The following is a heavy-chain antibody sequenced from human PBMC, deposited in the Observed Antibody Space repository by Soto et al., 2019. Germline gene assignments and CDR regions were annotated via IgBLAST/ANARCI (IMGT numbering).Heavy chain of an antibody. Sequence: QVKLVQSGTEVKKPGASIKVSCKASGYSFATSGMSWVRQAPGQGLEWMGWISAYNGNTNYDQNLQDRVTLITHTSTSTAYVEVRNLRSDDTAVYYCARAGQYYDASGYANWGQGTLVTVSS. D-gene: IGHD3-22*01. J-gene: IGHJ4*02. CDR2: ISAYNGNT. CDR1: GYSFATSG. V-gene: IGHV1-18*01. CDR3: ARAGQYYDASGYAN.